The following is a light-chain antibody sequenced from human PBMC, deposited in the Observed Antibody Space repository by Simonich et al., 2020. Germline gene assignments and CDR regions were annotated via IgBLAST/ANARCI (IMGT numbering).Light chain of an antibody. CDR1: SSYVGSYNY. Sequence: QSALTQPRSVSGSPGQSVTISCIGTSSYVGSYNYVSLYQLHPCKAPKIMIYDVSKRPSGCSNRFPGYKSGNTTPLTIAGLHAEDEADYYCSSYTGSSTFVVFGGGTKLTVL. J-gene: IGLJ2*01. CDR2: DVS. V-gene: IGLV2-11*01. CDR3: SSYTGSSTFVV.